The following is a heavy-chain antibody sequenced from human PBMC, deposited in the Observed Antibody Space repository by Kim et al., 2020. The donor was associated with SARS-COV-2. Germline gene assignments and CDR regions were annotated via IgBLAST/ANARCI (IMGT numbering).Heavy chain of an antibody. J-gene: IGHJ6*02. CDR2: IYYSGIT. CDR1: GGSISSGGYY. Sequence: SETLSLTCTVSGGSISSGGYYWSWIRQHPGKGLEWIGYIYYSGITYYNPSLKSRVTISVDTSKNQFSLKLSSVTAADPAVYYCARDPLKNHDPSGYYYYYGVDVGRQGTTDTVS. V-gene: IGHV4-31*03. CDR3: ARDPLKNHDPSGYYYYYGVDV.